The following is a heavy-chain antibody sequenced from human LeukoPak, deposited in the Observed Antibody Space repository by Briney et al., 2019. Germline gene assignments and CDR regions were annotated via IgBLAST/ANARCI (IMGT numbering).Heavy chain of an antibody. CDR3: VRDLGGRSGH. CDR2: INEDGSTT. V-gene: IGHV3-74*01. D-gene: IGHD1-26*01. Sequence: GGSLRLSCVASGFTFSRHWMHWVRQAPGKGLVWVSRINEDGSTTNYADSVKGRSTIFRDNAKNTLYLQMNSLRAEDTAVYYCVRDLGGRSGHWGQGTLVTVSS. CDR1: GFTFSRHW. J-gene: IGHJ4*02.